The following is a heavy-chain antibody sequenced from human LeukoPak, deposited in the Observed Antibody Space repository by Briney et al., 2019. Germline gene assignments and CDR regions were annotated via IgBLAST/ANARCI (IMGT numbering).Heavy chain of an antibody. V-gene: IGHV3-23*01. J-gene: IGHJ3*02. CDR3: XKDPAGLRWLKTGDAFDI. D-gene: IGHD4-23*01. Sequence: GGSLRLFCAASGFTFSSYAMSWVRQAPGKGLEGVSAISDSGGNTYYADSVKGRFTISRDNSKNTLYLQMNSLRAEDTAVYYXXKDPAGLRWLKTGDAFDIWGQGTMVTVSS. CDR2: ISDSGGNT. CDR1: GFTFSSYA.